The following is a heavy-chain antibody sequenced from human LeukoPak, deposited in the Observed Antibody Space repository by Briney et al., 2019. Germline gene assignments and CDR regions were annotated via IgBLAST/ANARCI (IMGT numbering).Heavy chain of an antibody. Sequence: ASVTVSCKASGYTFTGYYMHWVRQAPGQGLEWMGWINPNSDFTNFAQNFQGRVTMTSDTSISTAYMELSRLVSDDTAVYYCARVPEAITMPYYFDYWGQGTLVTVSS. J-gene: IGHJ4*02. CDR1: GYTFTGYY. CDR2: INPNSDFT. D-gene: IGHD3-10*01. CDR3: ARVPEAITMPYYFDY. V-gene: IGHV1-2*02.